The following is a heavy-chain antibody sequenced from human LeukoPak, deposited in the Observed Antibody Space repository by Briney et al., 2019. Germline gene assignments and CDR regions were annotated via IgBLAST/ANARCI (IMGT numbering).Heavy chain of an antibody. V-gene: IGHV3-30*04. CDR3: ARTSGSGSYYMGNWFDP. CDR2: IPYDGSNK. D-gene: IGHD3-10*01. J-gene: IGHJ5*02. Sequence: GGSLRLSCAASGFTFSSYAMHWVRQTPGKGLEWVAVIPYDGSNKYYADSVKGRFTISRDNSKNTLYLQMNSLRAEDTAVYYCARTSGSGSYYMGNWFDPWGQGTLVTVSS. CDR1: GFTFSSYA.